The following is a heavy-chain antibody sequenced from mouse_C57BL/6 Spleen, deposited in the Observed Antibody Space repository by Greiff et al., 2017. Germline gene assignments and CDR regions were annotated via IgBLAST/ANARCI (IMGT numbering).Heavy chain of an antibody. CDR1: GFTFSDYG. Sequence: EVQLVESGGGLVKPGGSLKLSCAASGFTFSDYGMHWVRQAPEKGLEWVAYISSGSSTIYYADTVKGRFTISRDNAKNTLFLQMTSLRSEDTAMYYCARGGDYDYPYYYAMDYWGQGTSVTVSS. CDR2: ISSGSSTI. V-gene: IGHV5-17*01. CDR3: ARGGDYDYPYYYAMDY. D-gene: IGHD2-4*01. J-gene: IGHJ4*01.